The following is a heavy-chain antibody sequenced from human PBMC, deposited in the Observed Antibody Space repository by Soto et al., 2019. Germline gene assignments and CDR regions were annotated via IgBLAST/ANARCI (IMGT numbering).Heavy chain of an antibody. CDR1: GYTFTSYG. Sequence: ASVKVSCKASGYTFTSYGISWVRQAPGQGLEWMGWISAYNGNTNYAQKLQGRVTMTTDTSTSTAYMELRSLRSDDTAVYYCARDWRGCSSTSCYNWFDPWGQGTLVTVSS. V-gene: IGHV1-18*01. D-gene: IGHD2-2*01. CDR2: ISAYNGNT. CDR3: ARDWRGCSSTSCYNWFDP. J-gene: IGHJ5*02.